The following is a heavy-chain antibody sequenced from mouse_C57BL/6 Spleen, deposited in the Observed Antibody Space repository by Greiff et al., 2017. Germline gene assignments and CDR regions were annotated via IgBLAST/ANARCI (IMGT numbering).Heavy chain of an antibody. J-gene: IGHJ1*03. Sequence: VQLQQSGAELVRPGASVKLSCTASGFTFTDYYINWVKQRPGQGLEWIARIYPGSGNTYYNAKFKGKATLTADKSSSTAYMQLSSLTSENSAVYFGASGGGTGYFAVWGTGTTVTVSS. CDR2: IYPGSGNT. V-gene: IGHV1-76*01. D-gene: IGHD4-1*01. CDR1: GFTFTDYY. CDR3: ASGGGTGYFAV.